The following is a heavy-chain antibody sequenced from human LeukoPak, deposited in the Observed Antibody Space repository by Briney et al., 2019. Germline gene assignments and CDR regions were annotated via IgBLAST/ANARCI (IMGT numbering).Heavy chain of an antibody. CDR2: IYPGYSRI. CDR1: GYSFTSYW. V-gene: IGHV5-51*01. Sequence: GESLKISCQGFGYSFTSYWIGWVRQMPGKGIEWMGVIYPGYSRIRYNPSFQGQVTISVDKSISTAYLQWVSLKASDTAMYYCACRDLSSTWSFPWGQGTLVTVSS. CDR3: ACRDLSSTWSFP. J-gene: IGHJ5*02. D-gene: IGHD6-13*01.